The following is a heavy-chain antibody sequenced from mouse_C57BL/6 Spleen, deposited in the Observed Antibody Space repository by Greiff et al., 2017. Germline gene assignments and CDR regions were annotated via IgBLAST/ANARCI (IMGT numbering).Heavy chain of an antibody. V-gene: IGHV14-2*01. Sequence: EVKVEESGAELVKPGASVKLSCTASGFNIKDYYMHWVKQRTEQGLEWIGRIDPEDGETKYAPKFQGKATITADTSSNTAYLQLSSLTSEDTAVYYCAPYYYGTEDEAYWGQGTLVTVSA. CDR3: APYYYGTEDEAY. J-gene: IGHJ3*01. CDR1: GFNIKDYY. CDR2: IDPEDGET. D-gene: IGHD1-1*01.